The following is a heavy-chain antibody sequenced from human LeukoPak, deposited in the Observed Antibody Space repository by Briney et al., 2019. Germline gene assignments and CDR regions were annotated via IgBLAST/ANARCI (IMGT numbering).Heavy chain of an antibody. J-gene: IGHJ6*03. V-gene: IGHV3-48*04. CDR2: ISSSGSTI. CDR1: GFTFSSYS. CDR3: ARDIVVVPAVIIGWEQYYMDV. D-gene: IGHD2-2*01. Sequence: GGSLRLSCAATGFTFSSYSMNWVRQAPGKGLEWVSYISSSGSTIYYADSVKGRFTISRDNAKNSLYLQMNSLRAEDTAVYYCARDIVVVPAVIIGWEQYYMDVWGKGTTVTVSS.